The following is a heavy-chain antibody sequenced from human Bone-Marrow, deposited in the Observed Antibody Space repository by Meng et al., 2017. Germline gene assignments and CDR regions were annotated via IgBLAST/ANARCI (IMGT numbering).Heavy chain of an antibody. J-gene: IGHJ4*02. V-gene: IGHV1-18*01. CDR2: INTYNGKI. Sequence: GQLVQSGAEVKKPGASVKVSCEASGYTLSSDGFSWVRQAPGQGLEWLGWINTYNGKIDYAQKFQGRITMTTDTFTSTAYMELRSLRSDDTAVYYCATRGNPYLNCWGQGTLVTVSS. CDR1: GYTLSSDG. CDR3: ATRGNPYLNC.